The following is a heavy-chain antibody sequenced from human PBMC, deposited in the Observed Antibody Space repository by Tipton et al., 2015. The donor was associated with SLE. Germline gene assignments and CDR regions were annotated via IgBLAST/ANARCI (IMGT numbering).Heavy chain of an antibody. CDR1: GGSISSYY. CDR3: ARAGSPGDAFDI. CDR2: IYYSGST. Sequence: TLSLTCTVSGGSISSYYWSWIWQPPGKGLEWIGYIYYSGSTNYNPSLKSRVTISVDTSKNQFSLKLSSVTAADTAVYYCARAGSPGDAFDIWGQGTMVTVSS. J-gene: IGHJ3*02. V-gene: IGHV4-59*01. D-gene: IGHD1-1*01.